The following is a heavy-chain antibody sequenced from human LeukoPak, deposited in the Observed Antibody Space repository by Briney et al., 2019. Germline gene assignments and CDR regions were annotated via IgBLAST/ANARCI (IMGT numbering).Heavy chain of an antibody. CDR1: GGSISSYY. J-gene: IGHJ6*02. CDR2: IYYSGST. D-gene: IGHD3-22*01. Sequence: PSETLSLTCTVSGGSISSYYWSWIREPAGKGLEWIGYIYYSGSTNYNPSLKSRVTISVDTSKNQFSLKLSSVTAADTAVYYCASAQYYYDSSGYYYPYYGMDVWGQGTTVTVSS. CDR3: ASAQYYYDSSGYYYPYYGMDV. V-gene: IGHV4-59*08.